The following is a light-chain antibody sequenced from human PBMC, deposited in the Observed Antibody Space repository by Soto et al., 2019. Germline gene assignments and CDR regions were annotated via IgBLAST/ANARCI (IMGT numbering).Light chain of an antibody. Sequence: EIAFTQSPGTLSLSPGKRATLSCRASQSVSNTYLAWYQQEASASPWLFLYGASNRATGSPDRFSGSRPGTDSTLTTTRLEPEDGAVYYCQQYGSSDTFGQGTKVDIK. CDR3: QQYGSSDT. CDR1: QSVSNTY. CDR2: GAS. J-gene: IGKJ1*01. V-gene: IGKV3-20*01.